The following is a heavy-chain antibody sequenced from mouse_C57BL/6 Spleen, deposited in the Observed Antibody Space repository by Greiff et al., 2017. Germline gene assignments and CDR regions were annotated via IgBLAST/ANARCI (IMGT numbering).Heavy chain of an antibody. Sequence: QVQLQQSGAELVRPGTSVKVSCKASGYAFTNYLIEWVKQRPGQGLEWIGVINPGSGGPNYNEKFKGKATLTADKSSSTAYMQLSSLTSEDSAVYFCARSNDGYPYYYAMDYWGQGTSVTVSS. CDR2: INPGSGGP. CDR1: GYAFTNYL. D-gene: IGHD2-3*01. CDR3: ARSNDGYPYYYAMDY. J-gene: IGHJ4*01. V-gene: IGHV1-54*01.